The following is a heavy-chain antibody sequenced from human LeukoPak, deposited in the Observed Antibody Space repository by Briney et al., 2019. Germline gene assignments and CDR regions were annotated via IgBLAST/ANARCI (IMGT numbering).Heavy chain of an antibody. V-gene: IGHV4-61*02. J-gene: IGHJ4*02. D-gene: IGHD5-18*01. CDR2: IYTSGST. CDR3: ARGGRIQLWSSFDY. Sequence: SETLSLTCTVSGGSISSGSYYWSWIRQPAGKGLEWIGRIYTSGSTNYNPSLKSRVTISVDTSKNQFSLKLSSVTAADTAVYYCARGGRIQLWSSFDYWGQGTLVTVSS. CDR1: GGSISSGSYY.